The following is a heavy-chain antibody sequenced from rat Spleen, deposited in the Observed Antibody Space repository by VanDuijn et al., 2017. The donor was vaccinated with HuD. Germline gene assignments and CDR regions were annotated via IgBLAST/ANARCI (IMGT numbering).Heavy chain of an antibody. Sequence: QVQLKESGPGLVQPSQTLSLTCTVSGFSLSNYKVHWVRQPPGKGLEWMGVIWTNGNTDYNSALNSRLSISRDTSKSQVFLKMNSLQTEDTATYYCARDVANYYGGTYGVMAAWGQGASVTVSS. CDR3: ARDVANYYGGTYGVMAA. CDR2: IWTNGNT. CDR1: GFSLSNYK. D-gene: IGHD1-12*02. V-gene: IGHV2-30*01. J-gene: IGHJ4*01.